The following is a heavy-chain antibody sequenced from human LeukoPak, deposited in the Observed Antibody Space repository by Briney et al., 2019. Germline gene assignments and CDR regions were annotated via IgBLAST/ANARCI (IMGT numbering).Heavy chain of an antibody. CDR1: GFTFSSYS. Sequence: GGSLRLSCAASGFTFSSYSMNWVRQAPGKGLEWVSYISSRSTIYYADSVKGRFTISRDNAKNSLYLQMNSLRAEDTAVYYCARGGWPYDYWGQGTLVTVSS. D-gene: IGHD6-19*01. V-gene: IGHV3-48*01. CDR2: ISSRSTI. CDR3: ARGGWPYDY. J-gene: IGHJ4*02.